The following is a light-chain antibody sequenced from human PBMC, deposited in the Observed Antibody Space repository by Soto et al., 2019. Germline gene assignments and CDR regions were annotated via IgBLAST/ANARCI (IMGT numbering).Light chain of an antibody. CDR1: QSVSSN. V-gene: IGKV3-15*01. J-gene: IGKJ1*01. CDR3: QQYNNWPQT. Sequence: EIVMTQSPATLSVSPGERATLSCRASQSVSSNLAWYQQKPGQAPRLLIYGASTRATGIPARFSGSGSGTEFNLTISRLQSEDFAVYYCQQYNNWPQTFGQGTKLDIK. CDR2: GAS.